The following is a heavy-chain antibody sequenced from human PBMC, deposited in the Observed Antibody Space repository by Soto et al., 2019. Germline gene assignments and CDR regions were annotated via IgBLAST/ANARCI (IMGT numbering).Heavy chain of an antibody. CDR2: IYTGGTT. CDR3: ARVWGYYFES. J-gene: IGHJ4*02. Sequence: GGSLRLSCAVSGFTVSTNYMAWVRQGPGKGLEWVSVIYTGGTTHYADSVTGRSTFSRDTSKNILYLHLNSLTTDDTAVYYCARVWGYYFESWGQGTLVTVSS. D-gene: IGHD1-26*01. V-gene: IGHV3-53*01. CDR1: GFTVSTNY.